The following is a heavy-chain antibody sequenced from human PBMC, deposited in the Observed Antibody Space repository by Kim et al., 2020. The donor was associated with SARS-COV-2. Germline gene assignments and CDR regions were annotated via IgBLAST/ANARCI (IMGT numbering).Heavy chain of an antibody. CDR1: GFTFSSYG. V-gene: IGHV3-30*18. CDR2: ISYDGSNK. Sequence: GSLRLSCAASGFTFSSYGMHWVRQAPGKGLEWVAVISYDGSNKYYADSVKGRFTISRDNSKNTLYLLITSLKAEDPGVNYCAKGYSGSYYGADYWGQGT. J-gene: IGHJ4*02. D-gene: IGHD1-26*01. CDR3: AKGYSGSYYGADY.